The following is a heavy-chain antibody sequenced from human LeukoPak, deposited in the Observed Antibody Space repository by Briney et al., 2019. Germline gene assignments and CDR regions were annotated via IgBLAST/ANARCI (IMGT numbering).Heavy chain of an antibody. D-gene: IGHD2-15*01. J-gene: IGHJ5*02. CDR2: IIPILGMA. CDR3: ARDLIPSVAVAPFDP. Sequence: ASVTVSCKASGGTFSSYAISWVRQAPGQGLEWMGRIIPILGMANYAQKFQGRVTITADKSTSTAYMELSSLRSEDTAVYYCARDLIPSVAVAPFDPWGQGTLVTVSS. V-gene: IGHV1-69*04. CDR1: GGTFSSYA.